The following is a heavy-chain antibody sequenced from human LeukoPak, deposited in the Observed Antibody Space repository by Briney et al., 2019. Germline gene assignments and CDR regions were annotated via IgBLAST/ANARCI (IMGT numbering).Heavy chain of an antibody. CDR3: AKDLRWHRVGASTDAFDI. J-gene: IGHJ3*02. D-gene: IGHD1-26*01. V-gene: IGHV3-30*18. CDR1: GFTFSSYG. Sequence: GGSLRLSCAASGFTFSSYGMHWVRQAPGKGLEWVAVISYDGSNKYYADSVKGRFTISRDNSKNTLYLQMNRLRAEVTVGYYCAKDLRWHRVGASTDAFDIWGQRTMVTASS. CDR2: ISYDGSNK.